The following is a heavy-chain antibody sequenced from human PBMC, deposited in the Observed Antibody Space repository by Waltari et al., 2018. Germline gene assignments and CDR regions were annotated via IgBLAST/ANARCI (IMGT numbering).Heavy chain of an antibody. V-gene: IGHV3-21*01. D-gene: IGHD7-27*01. CDR3: ARLGPWAFDV. J-gene: IGHJ3*01. CDR1: GFVFSTYA. CDR2: ISSTSAYM. Sequence: EVQLVESGGGLVKPGGSLRLSCVGSGFVFSTYAMNWVRQAPGKGLEWVASISSTSAYMVYADSVKGRFTISRDDAKNSLSLQMNTLRGEDTAVYYCARLGPWAFDVWGQGTVVTVSS.